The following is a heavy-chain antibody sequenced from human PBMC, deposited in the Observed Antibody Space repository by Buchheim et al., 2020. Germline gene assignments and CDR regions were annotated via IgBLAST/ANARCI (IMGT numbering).Heavy chain of an antibody. CDR1: GFTFSTYG. V-gene: IGHV3-74*02. CDR2: INSDGSST. J-gene: IGHJ5*02. CDR3: ARVRWELPNWFDP. Sequence: VQLVESGGGVVQPGRSLRLSCAASGFTFSTYGMHWVRQAPGKGLVWVSRINSDGSSTTYADSVKGRFTISRDNAKNTLYLQMNSLRGEDTAVYYCARVRWELPNWFDPWGQGTL. D-gene: IGHD1-26*01.